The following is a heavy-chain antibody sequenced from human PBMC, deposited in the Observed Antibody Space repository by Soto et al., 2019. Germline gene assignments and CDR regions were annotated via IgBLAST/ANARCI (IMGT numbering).Heavy chain of an antibody. V-gene: IGHV3-43*02. D-gene: IGHD2-21*02. CDR3: AKDRATCGGDCYSYSYGMDV. Sequence: GGSLRLSCAASGFTFDDYAMHWVRQAPGKGLEWVSLISGDGGSTYYADSVKGRFTISRDNSKNSLYLQMNSLRTEDTALYYCAKDRATCGGDCYSYSYGMDVWGQGTTVTVSS. CDR2: ISGDGGST. CDR1: GFTFDDYA. J-gene: IGHJ6*02.